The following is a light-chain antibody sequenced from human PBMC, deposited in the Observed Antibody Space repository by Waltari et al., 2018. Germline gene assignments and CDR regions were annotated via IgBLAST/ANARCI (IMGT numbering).Light chain of an antibody. CDR3: QQYDSWPQT. V-gene: IGKV3-15*01. J-gene: IGKJ4*01. CDR2: DIS. Sequence: EVVMTQSPATLSVSPGERATLFCRTSQSVDYKLAWYQHKPGQAPSLLIYDISTRIPGIPARFCGGGSGTLFTLTISSLQSEDFAVYYCQQYDSWPQTFGGGTKVEIK. CDR1: QSVDYK.